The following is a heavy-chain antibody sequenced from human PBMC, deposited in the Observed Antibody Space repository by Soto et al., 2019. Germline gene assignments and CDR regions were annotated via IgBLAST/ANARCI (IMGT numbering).Heavy chain of an antibody. Sequence: EVQLVESGGGLVTPGGSLRLSCVASGFTFSSYTMDWVRQAPGKGLVWVSSISASSTYIYYTDSLRGRFSISRDNAKNSLYLQLNSLRAEDTAMYYCARNFGDYGDYDKWGQGTLVTVSS. CDR3: ARNFGDYGDYDK. D-gene: IGHD4-17*01. CDR1: GFTFSSYT. J-gene: IGHJ4*02. CDR2: ISASSTYI. V-gene: IGHV3-21*02.